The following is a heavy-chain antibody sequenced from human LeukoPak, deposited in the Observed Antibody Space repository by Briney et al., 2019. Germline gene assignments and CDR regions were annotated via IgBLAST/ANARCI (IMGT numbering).Heavy chain of an antibody. J-gene: IGHJ4*02. Sequence: NPGGSLRLFCAASGFTFSTYSMNWVRQAPGKGLEWVSSISSGSSFIYYADSVKGRFTISRDNAKNSLFLQMNSLRAEDTAVYYCARESSGYFYWGQGTLVTVSS. D-gene: IGHD3-22*01. CDR1: GFTFSTYS. CDR3: ARESSGYFY. CDR2: ISSGSSFI. V-gene: IGHV3-21*01.